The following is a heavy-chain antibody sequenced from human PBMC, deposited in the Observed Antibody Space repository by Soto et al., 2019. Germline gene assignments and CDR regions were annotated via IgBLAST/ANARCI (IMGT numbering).Heavy chain of an antibody. CDR1: GCTFSNAW. D-gene: IGHD2-2*01. CDR3: TTWCSGLGSSTSCYPKPNSY. J-gene: IGHJ4*02. V-gene: IGHV3-15*07. CDR2: IKSKTDGGTT. Sequence: PGVSLRLSCAASGCTFSNAWMNWVRQAPGKGLEWVGRIKSKTDGGTTDYAAPVKGRFTISRDDSKNTLYLQMNSLKTEDTAVYYSTTWCSGLGSSTSCYPKPNSYWGQGTLVTVSS.